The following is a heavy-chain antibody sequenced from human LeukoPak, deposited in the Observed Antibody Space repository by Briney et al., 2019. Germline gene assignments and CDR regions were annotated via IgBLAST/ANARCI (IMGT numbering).Heavy chain of an antibody. CDR1: GYTFTGYH. Sequence: GASVNVSCKASGYTFTGYHMHWVRQAPGQGLEWMGRINPNSGDTNYAQNFQGRVTMTRDTPISTAYMELSRLRSDDTAVYYCARDYCSSTSCLLDYWGQGTLVTVSS. J-gene: IGHJ4*02. D-gene: IGHD2-2*01. CDR3: ARDYCSSTSCLLDY. CDR2: INPNSGDT. V-gene: IGHV1-2*06.